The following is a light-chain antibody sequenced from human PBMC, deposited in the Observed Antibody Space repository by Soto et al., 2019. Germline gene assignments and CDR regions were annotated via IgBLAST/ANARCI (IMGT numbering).Light chain of an antibody. CDR1: SANIGAGYD. CDR2: GNS. Sequence: QSVLTQPPSVSGAPVQRVTISCTGSSANIGAGYDVHWYQQLPGTAPKLLIYGNSNRPSGVPDRFSGSKSGTSASLAITGLQAEDEADYYSQSYDSSLSGWVFGGGTKVTVL. J-gene: IGLJ3*02. CDR3: QSYDSSLSGWV. V-gene: IGLV1-40*01.